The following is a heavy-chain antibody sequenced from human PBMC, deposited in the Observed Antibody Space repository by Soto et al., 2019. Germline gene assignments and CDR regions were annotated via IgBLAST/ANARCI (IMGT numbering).Heavy chain of an antibody. D-gene: IGHD5-12*01. CDR2: IKSKTDGGTT. V-gene: IGHV3-15*01. J-gene: IGHJ4*02. CDR3: TTGLSGFVATACLNY. CDR1: GFTFSNAW. Sequence: GGSLRLSCAASGFTFSNAWMTWVRQAPGKGLEWVGRIKSKTDGGTTDYAAPVKGRFTISGDDSKNTLYLQMNSLKTEDTAVYYCTTGLSGFVATACLNYWGQGTLVTVSS.